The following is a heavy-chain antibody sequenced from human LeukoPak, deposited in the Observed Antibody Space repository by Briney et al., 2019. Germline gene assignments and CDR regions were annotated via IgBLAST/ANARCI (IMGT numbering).Heavy chain of an antibody. CDR2: IYYSGST. D-gene: IGHD2-2*03. CDR1: AGSIRSGDYY. Sequence: SETLSLTCPVSAGSIRSGDYYWSWIRQPPGKGLVCIGYIYYSGSTYYNASLKSRVTISVDTSKNQFSLKLSSVTAADTAVYYCARVGIVVVPAANFYYFDYWGQGTLVTVSS. V-gene: IGHV4-30-4*08. J-gene: IGHJ4*02. CDR3: ARVGIVVVPAANFYYFDY.